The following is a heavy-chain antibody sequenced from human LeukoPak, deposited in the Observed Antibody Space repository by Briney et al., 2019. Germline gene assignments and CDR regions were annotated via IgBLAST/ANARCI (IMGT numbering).Heavy chain of an antibody. J-gene: IGHJ4*02. Sequence: SETLSLTCTVSGGSISSYYWSWIRQPAGKGLEWIGRIYTSGSTNYNPSLKSRVTISVDTSKNQFSLKLSFVTAADTAVYYCARGFYDFWSGYYPYYFDYWGQGTLVTVSS. CDR3: ARGFYDFWSGYYPYYFDY. CDR1: GGSISSYY. CDR2: IYTSGST. V-gene: IGHV4-4*07. D-gene: IGHD3-3*01.